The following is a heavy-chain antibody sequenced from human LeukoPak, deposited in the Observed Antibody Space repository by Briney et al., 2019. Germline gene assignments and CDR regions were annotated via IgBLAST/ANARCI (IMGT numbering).Heavy chain of an antibody. D-gene: IGHD3-10*01. V-gene: IGHV3-48*03. CDR3: AREPLLWFGDATGYFDY. Sequence: GGSPRLSCAASGFTFSSYEMNWVRQAPGKGLEWVSYISSSGSTIYYADSVKGRFTISRDNAKNSLYLQMNSLRAEDTAVYYCAREPLLWFGDATGYFDYWGQGTLVTVSS. CDR1: GFTFSSYE. CDR2: ISSSGSTI. J-gene: IGHJ4*02.